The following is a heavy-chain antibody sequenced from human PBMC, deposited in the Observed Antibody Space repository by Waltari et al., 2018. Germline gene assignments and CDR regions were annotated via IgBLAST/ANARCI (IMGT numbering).Heavy chain of an antibody. CDR3: ARGSYDFWSGQRNWFDP. Sequence: QVQLQESGPGLVKPSETLSLTCTVSGGSISSYYWSWIRQPPGKGLEWIGYIYYSGSTNYNPSLKSRVTISVDTSKNQFSLKLSSVTAADTAVYYCARGSYDFWSGQRNWFDPWGQGTLVTVSS. CDR2: IYYSGST. D-gene: IGHD3-3*01. CDR1: GGSISSYY. V-gene: IGHV4-59*01. J-gene: IGHJ5*02.